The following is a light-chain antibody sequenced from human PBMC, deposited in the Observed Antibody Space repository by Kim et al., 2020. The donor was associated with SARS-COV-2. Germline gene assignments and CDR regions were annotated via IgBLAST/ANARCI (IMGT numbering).Light chain of an antibody. V-gene: IGKV3-20*01. CDR1: QSVSSSY. CDR3: QQYSISPWT. CDR2: GAS. Sequence: SPGERATLSCSASQSVSSSYLAWYQQKPGQAPRLLIYGASSRATGIPDRFSGSGSGTDFTLTISRLEPEDFAVYYCQQYSISPWTFGQGTKVDIK. J-gene: IGKJ1*01.